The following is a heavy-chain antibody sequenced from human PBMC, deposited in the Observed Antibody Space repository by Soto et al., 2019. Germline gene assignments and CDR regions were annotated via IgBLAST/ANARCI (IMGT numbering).Heavy chain of an antibody. CDR2: ISAYNGNT. D-gene: IGHD6-13*01. CDR1: GYTFTSYG. Sequence: ASVKVSCKASGYTFTSYGISWVRQAPGQGLEWMGWISAYNGNTNYAQKLQGRVTMTTDTSTSTAYMELRSLRSDDTAVYYCARDGRRYSSSWAFDHWGQGTLVTVSS. J-gene: IGHJ4*02. V-gene: IGHV1-18*04. CDR3: ARDGRRYSSSWAFDH.